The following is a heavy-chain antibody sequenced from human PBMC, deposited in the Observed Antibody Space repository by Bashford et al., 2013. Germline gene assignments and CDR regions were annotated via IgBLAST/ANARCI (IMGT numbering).Heavy chain of an antibody. J-gene: IGHJ4*02. Sequence: WVRQAPGQGLEWMGWNNPKSGGTKIVQKFQGRVTMTRDTSISTAYMELSRLRSDDTAVYYCARVMDYDILTDLTGRDYWGQGTLVTVSS. CDR2: NNPKSGGT. CDR3: ARVMDYDILTDLTGRDY. D-gene: IGHD3-9*01. V-gene: IGHV1-2*02.